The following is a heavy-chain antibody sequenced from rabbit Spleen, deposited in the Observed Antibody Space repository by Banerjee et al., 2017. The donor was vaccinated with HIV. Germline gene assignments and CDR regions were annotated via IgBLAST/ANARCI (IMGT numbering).Heavy chain of an antibody. CDR1: GVSFSGSSY. D-gene: IGHD8-1*01. J-gene: IGHJ6*01. CDR3: ARDSGSSFSSYGMDL. Sequence: QEQLVESGGGLVQPEGSLTLPCTASGVSFSGSSYMCWVRQAPGKGLEWIACIEGGSSSDFTYSASWAKGRFTISKTSSTTVTLQMTSLTAADTATYFCARDSGSSFSSYGMDLWGPRHPRHRL. V-gene: IGHV1S45*01. CDR2: IEGGSSSDFT.